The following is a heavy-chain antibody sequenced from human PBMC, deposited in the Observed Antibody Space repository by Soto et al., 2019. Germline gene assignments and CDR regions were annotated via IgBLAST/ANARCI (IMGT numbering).Heavy chain of an antibody. CDR3: VIRQRGYSYGWPFSY. J-gene: IGHJ4*02. CDR2: INPGDSLT. V-gene: IGHV5-51*01. D-gene: IGHD5-18*01. Sequence: GESLKISCKSYGYIFTDYWIGWVRQMPWKGLEWMGIINPGDSLTRYSPSFQGQVTISADKSISTACLQWSSLKASDTAMYYCVIRQRGYSYGWPFSYRGQGTLVLVYS. CDR1: GYIFTDYW.